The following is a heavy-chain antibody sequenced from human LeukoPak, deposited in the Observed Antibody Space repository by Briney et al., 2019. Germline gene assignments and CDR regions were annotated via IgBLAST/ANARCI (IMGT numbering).Heavy chain of an antibody. J-gene: IGHJ6*02. D-gene: IGHD1-26*01. CDR3: AKRPPYSDTWFVMDV. CDR1: GFTFSTYA. CDR2: ITGSASGT. Sequence: GGSLRLSCAASGFTFSTYAMIWVRQAPGKGLEWVSTITGSASGTYYADSVKGRFTISRDNSKNTMFLKMNSLRAEDTAVYYCAKRPPYSDTWFVMDVWGQGTTVTVSS. V-gene: IGHV3-23*01.